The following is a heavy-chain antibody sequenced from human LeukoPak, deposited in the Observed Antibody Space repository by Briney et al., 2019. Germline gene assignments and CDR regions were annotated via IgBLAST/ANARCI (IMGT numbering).Heavy chain of an antibody. CDR3: ASSLTGYYTHFDY. V-gene: IGHV4-59*12. CDR1: GGSISSYY. CDR2: IYYSGST. Sequence: MPSETLSLTCTVSGGSISSYYWSWIRQPPGKGLEWIGYIYYSGSTNYNPSLKSRVTISVDTSKNQFSLKLSSVTAADTAVYYCASSLTGYYTHFDYWGQGTLVTVSS. D-gene: IGHD3-9*01. J-gene: IGHJ4*02.